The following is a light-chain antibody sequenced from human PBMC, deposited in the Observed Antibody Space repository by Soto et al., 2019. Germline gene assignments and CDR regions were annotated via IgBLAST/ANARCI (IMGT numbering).Light chain of an antibody. Sequence: DIQMTQSPSSLSASVGDRVTITCRASQDINNYITWFQQRPGEAPKSLIYATSYLQDGVPSRFSGSGSGTDVALTITSLQPEDFGNYYCQQYDNFPLTFGGGTKVEIK. CDR1: QDINNY. CDR2: ATS. V-gene: IGKV1-16*01. J-gene: IGKJ4*01. CDR3: QQYDNFPLT.